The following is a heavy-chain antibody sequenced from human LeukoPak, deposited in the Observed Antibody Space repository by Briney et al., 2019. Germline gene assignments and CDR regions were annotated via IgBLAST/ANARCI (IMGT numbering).Heavy chain of an antibody. CDR1: GFTFSSYW. V-gene: IGHV3-74*01. CDR3: ARVFSSSWYGSIGY. J-gene: IGHJ4*02. Sequence: PGGSLRLSCAASGFTFSSYWMHWVRQAPGKGLVWVSRINSDGSSTSYADSVKGRFTISRDNAKNTLYLQMNSLRAEDTAVHYCARVFSSSWYGSIGYWGQGTLVTVSS. CDR2: INSDGSST. D-gene: IGHD6-13*01.